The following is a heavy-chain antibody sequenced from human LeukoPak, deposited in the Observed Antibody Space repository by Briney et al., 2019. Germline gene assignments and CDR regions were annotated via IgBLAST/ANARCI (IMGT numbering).Heavy chain of an antibody. V-gene: IGHV3-23*01. CDR3: AKGAVAGTYHYGMDV. CDR2: ISGSGGST. Sequence: ETLSLTCTVSGGSISSSSYYWGWIRQPPGKGLEWVSGISGSGGSTYYADSVKGRFTISRDNSKNTLYLQMNSLRAEDTAVYYCAKGAVAGTYHYGMDVWGQGTTVTVSS. J-gene: IGHJ6*02. D-gene: IGHD6-19*01. CDR1: GGSISSSSYY.